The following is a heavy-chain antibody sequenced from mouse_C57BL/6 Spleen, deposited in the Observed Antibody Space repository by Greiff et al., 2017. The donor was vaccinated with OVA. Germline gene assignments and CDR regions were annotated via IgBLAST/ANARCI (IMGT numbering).Heavy chain of an antibody. CDR2: IDPSDSYT. D-gene: IGHD2-1*01. Sequence: QVQLQQPGAELVKPGASVKLSCKASGYTFTSYWMQWVKQRPGQGLEWIGEIDPSDSYTNYNQKFKGKATLTVDKSSSTAYMQLSSLTSEDSAVYYCAVYGTPFDYWGQGTTLTVSS. CDR1: GYTFTSYW. J-gene: IGHJ2*01. V-gene: IGHV1-50*01. CDR3: AVYGTPFDY.